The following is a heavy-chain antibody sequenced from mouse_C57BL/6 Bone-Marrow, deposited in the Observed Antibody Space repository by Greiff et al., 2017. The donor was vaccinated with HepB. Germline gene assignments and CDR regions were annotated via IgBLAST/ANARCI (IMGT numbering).Heavy chain of an antibody. J-gene: IGHJ4*01. Sequence: QVQLQQPGAELVKPGASVKLSCKASGYTFTSYWMHWVKQRPGQGLEWIGMIHPNSGSTNYNEKFKSKATLTVDKSSSTAYMQLSSLTSEDSAVYYCARNPTAQATPMDYWGQGTSVTVSS. D-gene: IGHD3-2*02. CDR2: IHPNSGST. CDR3: ARNPTAQATPMDY. CDR1: GYTFTSYW. V-gene: IGHV1-64*01.